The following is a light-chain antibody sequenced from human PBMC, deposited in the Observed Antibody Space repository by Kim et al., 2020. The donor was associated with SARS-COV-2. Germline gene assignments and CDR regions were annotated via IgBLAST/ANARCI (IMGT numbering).Light chain of an antibody. Sequence: SASVGDRVTITCRASQGIRKYLAWYQQRPGKVPRLLIHAASTLVSGVPSRFSGGGSGTTFTLTISSLQPEDVATYYCQTYDSVPYTFGQGTKLEIK. CDR2: AAS. J-gene: IGKJ2*01. V-gene: IGKV1-27*01. CDR1: QGIRKY. CDR3: QTYDSVPYT.